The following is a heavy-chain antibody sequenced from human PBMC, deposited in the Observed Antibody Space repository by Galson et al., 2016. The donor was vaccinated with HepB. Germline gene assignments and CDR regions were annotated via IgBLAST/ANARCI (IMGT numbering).Heavy chain of an antibody. V-gene: IGHV3-21*01. Sequence: SLRLSCAASGFTFSTYTMSWVRQAPGQGLEWVSSISSSGTYISYADSMKGRFTVSRDNSKDTLYLQMSNLRPEDTAVYYCAKVKPVAGKNAWGQGTQVTVAS. CDR2: ISSSGTYI. CDR3: AKVKPVAGKNA. CDR1: GFTFSTYT. D-gene: IGHD6-19*01. J-gene: IGHJ5*02.